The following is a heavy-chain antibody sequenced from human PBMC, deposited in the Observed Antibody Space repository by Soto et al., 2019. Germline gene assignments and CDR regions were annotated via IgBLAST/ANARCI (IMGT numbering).Heavy chain of an antibody. CDR3: AKCRAAVAGAYGYCAMDV. CDR1: GFTFDDYT. V-gene: IGHV3-43*01. J-gene: IGHJ6*02. CDR2: ISWDGGKT. Sequence: GGSLRPSYASSGFTFDDYTMHWVRQAPGKILESVSLISWDGGKTYYADSVKGRFTISRENSKNSRHLQMNSLTTEDSASYYCAKCRAAVAGAYGYCAMDVWGQGTTVTVSS. D-gene: IGHD6-19*01.